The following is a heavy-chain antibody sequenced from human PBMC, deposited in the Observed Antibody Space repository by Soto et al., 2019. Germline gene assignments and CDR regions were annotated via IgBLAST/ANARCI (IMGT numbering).Heavy chain of an antibody. CDR3: ARRPYDFWSGYLDY. J-gene: IGHJ4*02. Sequence: PSETMSLTCTVSGGSISSSSYYWGWIRQPPGKGLEWIGSIYYSGSTYYNPSLKSRVTISVDTSKNQFSLKLSSVTAADTAVYYCARRPYDFWSGYLDYWGQGTLVTVSS. CDR1: GGSISSSSYY. D-gene: IGHD3-3*01. CDR2: IYYSGST. V-gene: IGHV4-39*01.